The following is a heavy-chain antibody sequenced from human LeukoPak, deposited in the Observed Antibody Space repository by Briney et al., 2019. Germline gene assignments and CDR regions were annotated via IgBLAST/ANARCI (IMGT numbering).Heavy chain of an antibody. Sequence: SETLSLTCAVSGGSISSSNWWSWVRQPPGKGLEWIGEIYHSGSTNYNPSLKSRVTISVDKSKNQFSLKLSSVTAADTAVYYCAREKWELRNAFDIWGQGTMVTVSS. CDR3: AREKWELRNAFDI. J-gene: IGHJ3*02. D-gene: IGHD1-26*01. V-gene: IGHV4-4*02. CDR1: GGSISSSNW. CDR2: IYHSGST.